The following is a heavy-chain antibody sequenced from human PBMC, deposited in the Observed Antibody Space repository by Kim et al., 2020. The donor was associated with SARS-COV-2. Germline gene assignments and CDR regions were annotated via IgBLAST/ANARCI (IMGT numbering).Heavy chain of an antibody. Sequence: GGSLRLSCAASGFTFSSYAMRWVRQAPGKGLEWVSVISYNGSNKYYADSVKGRFTISRDNSKNTLYLQMNSLRAEDTAVYYCARGVCVVDTGTDYYYYYGMDVWGQGTTVTVSS. CDR2: ISYNGSNK. J-gene: IGHJ6*02. CDR3: ARGVCVVDTGTDYYYYYGMDV. CDR1: GFTFSSYA. V-gene: IGHV3-30-3*01. D-gene: IGHD2-21*01.